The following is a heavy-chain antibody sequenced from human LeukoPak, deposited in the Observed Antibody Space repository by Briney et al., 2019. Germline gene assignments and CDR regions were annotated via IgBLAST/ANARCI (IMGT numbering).Heavy chain of an antibody. Sequence: GWSLPLSCAASGFSFSNYYMSWIRQAPAKGPASISYITSNGITIYYADSVKGRFTISRDNAKNSLYLQMNSLRAEDTAVYYCARDNPGGGSGGMDNYYMDVWGKGTTVTVSS. CDR3: ARDNPGGGSGGMDNYYMDV. CDR1: GFSFSNYY. CDR2: ITSNGITI. V-gene: IGHV3-11*04. J-gene: IGHJ6*03. D-gene: IGHD3-10*01.